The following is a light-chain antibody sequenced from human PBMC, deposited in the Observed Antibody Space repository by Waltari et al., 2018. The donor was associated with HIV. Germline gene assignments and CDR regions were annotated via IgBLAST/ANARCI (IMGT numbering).Light chain of an antibody. V-gene: IGKV3-15*01. Sequence: ELVMTQSPATLSVSPGERATLSCRASQSVSSNLAWYQQKPGQAPRLLIYGASTRATGIPARFSGSGSGTEFTLTISSLQSEDFAVYYCQQYNNCPTFGPGTKVDIK. CDR2: GAS. CDR1: QSVSSN. CDR3: QQYNNCPT. J-gene: IGKJ3*01.